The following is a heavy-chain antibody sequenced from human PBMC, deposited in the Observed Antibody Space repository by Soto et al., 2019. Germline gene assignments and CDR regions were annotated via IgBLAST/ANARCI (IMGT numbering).Heavy chain of an antibody. Sequence: QVQLQQWGAGLLKPSETLSLTCAVYGGSFSGYYWSWIRQPPGKGLEWIGEINHSGSTNYNPSLKSRVTISVDPSKNQFSPKLSSVTAADTAVYYCASQQQLVYYYGMDVWGQGTTVTVSS. D-gene: IGHD6-13*01. CDR3: ASQQQLVYYYGMDV. CDR1: GGSFSGYY. V-gene: IGHV4-34*01. J-gene: IGHJ6*02. CDR2: INHSGST.